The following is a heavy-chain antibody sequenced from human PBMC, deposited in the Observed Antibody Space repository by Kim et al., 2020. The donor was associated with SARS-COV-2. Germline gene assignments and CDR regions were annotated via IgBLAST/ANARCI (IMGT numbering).Heavy chain of an antibody. J-gene: IGHJ4*02. CDR3: AKTKEWPYYFDY. D-gene: IGHD3-3*01. V-gene: IGHV3-23*01. CDR2: IGASGGST. Sequence: GGSLRLSCAPSGFTFSSYAMSWVRQAPGKGLKWVPAIGASGGSTYYADSVKGRFTISRDNSKNTLSLQMNSLIAEDTAVYYCAKTKEWPYYFDYWGQGTLVTVSS. CDR1: GFTFSSYA.